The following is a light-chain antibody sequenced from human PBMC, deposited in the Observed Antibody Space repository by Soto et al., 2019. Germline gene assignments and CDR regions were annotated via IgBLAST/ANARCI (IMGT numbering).Light chain of an antibody. CDR2: SAS. V-gene: IGKV1-39*01. CDR1: QSIGTS. CDR3: QHSSA. J-gene: IGKJ2*01. Sequence: DFQMTQSPSSMSASVGDRVTITCRASQSIGTSVNWYQQKAGKAPKLLIYSASTLQSGVPSRFSGSGSGTDFTLAISSLQPEDFATYHCQHSSAFGQGTKVEIK.